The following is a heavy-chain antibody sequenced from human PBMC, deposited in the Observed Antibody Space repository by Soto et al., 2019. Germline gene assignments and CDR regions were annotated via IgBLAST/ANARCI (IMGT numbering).Heavy chain of an antibody. J-gene: IGHJ3*02. CDR2: INPNSGGT. V-gene: IGHV1-2*04. CDR1: GYTFTGYY. Sequence: GASVKVSCKASGYTFTGYYMHWVRQAPGQGLEWMGWINPNSGGTNYAQKFQGWVTMTRDTSISTAYMELSRLRSDDTAGYYCARDRVAVAGHRANDAFDIWGQGTMVTVSS. D-gene: IGHD6-19*01. CDR3: ARDRVAVAGHRANDAFDI.